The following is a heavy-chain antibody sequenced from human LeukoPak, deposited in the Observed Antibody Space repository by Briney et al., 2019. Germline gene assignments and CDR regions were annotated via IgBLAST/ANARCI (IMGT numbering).Heavy chain of an antibody. J-gene: IGHJ5*02. CDR2: INHSGST. Sequence: SETLSLTCAVYGGSFSGYYWSWIRQPPGKGLEWIGEINHSGSTNYNPSLKSRVTISVDTSKNQFSLKLSSVTAADTAVYYCARGQMVRGPNWFDPWGQGTLVTVSS. CDR3: ARGQMVRGPNWFDP. V-gene: IGHV4-34*01. CDR1: GGSFSGYY. D-gene: IGHD3-10*01.